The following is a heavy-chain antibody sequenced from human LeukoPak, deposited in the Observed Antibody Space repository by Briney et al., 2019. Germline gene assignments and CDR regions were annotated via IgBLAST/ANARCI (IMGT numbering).Heavy chain of an antibody. J-gene: IGHJ3*02. Sequence: GGSLRLFCAPSGFTVSSNYMSWVRQAPGKGLEWVSVIYSGGSTYYADSVKGRFTISRDNSKSTLYLQMNSLRAEDTAVYDCESPYYYGSGSDNLDALEIWGKLTTVTSSS. CDR3: ESPYYYGSGSDNLDALEI. V-gene: IGHV3-66*01. CDR2: IYSGGST. CDR1: GFTVSSNY. D-gene: IGHD3-10*01.